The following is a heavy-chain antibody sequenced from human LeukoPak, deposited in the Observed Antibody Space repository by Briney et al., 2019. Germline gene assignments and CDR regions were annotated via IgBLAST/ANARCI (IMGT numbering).Heavy chain of an antibody. CDR3: ASRDGYRINDY. D-gene: IGHD5-24*01. CDR2: IYYSGST. Sequence: KSSKTLSLTCTVSGGSISSYYWSWIRQPPGKGLEWIGYIYYSGSTSYKPSLKSRVTISVDTSKNQFSLKLRSVTAADTAVYYCASRDGYRINDYWGQGTLVTVSS. CDR1: GGSISSYY. V-gene: IGHV4-59*01. J-gene: IGHJ4*02.